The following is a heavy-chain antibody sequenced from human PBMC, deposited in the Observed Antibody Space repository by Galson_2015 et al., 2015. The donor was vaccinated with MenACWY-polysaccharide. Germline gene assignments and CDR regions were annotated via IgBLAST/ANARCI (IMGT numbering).Heavy chain of an antibody. D-gene: IGHD2-15*01. CDR3: AKANSGGICTSGWACWFDP. CDR1: GFTFSTHY. CDR2: IYPDGSSP. Sequence: SLRLSCAASGFTFSTHYMYWVRHAPGEGLLWVSRIYPDGSSPTYADSVKGRFTVSRDNAKDTLYLQMDSLSAEDTAIYYCAKANSGGICTSGWACWFDPWGQGSLVIVSS. J-gene: IGHJ5*02. V-gene: IGHV3-74*01.